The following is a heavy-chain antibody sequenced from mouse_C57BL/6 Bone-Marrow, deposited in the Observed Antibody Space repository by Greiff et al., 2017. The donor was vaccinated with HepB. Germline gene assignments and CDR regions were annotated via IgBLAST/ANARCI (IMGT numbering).Heavy chain of an antibody. CDR2: INPSNGGT. D-gene: IGHD2-1*01. CDR1: GYTFTSYW. V-gene: IGHV1-53*01. Sequence: LQQPGTELVKPGASVKLSCKASGYTFTSYWMHWVKQRPGHGLEWIGNINPSNGGTNYNEKFKSKATLTVDKSSSTAYMQLSSLTSEGSAVEYCAREEGERLWQLRGYFDYWGQGTTLTVSS. J-gene: IGHJ2*01. CDR3: AREEGERLWQLRGYFDY.